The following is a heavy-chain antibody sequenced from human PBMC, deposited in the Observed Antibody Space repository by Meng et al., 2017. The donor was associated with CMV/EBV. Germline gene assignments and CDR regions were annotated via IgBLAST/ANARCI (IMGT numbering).Heavy chain of an antibody. CDR2: IKQDGSEK. D-gene: IGHD3-3*01. CDR1: GFTFSSYW. CDR3: ARGESSWSGYYLYYSMDV. Sequence: GESLKISCAASGFTFSSYWMSWVRQAPGKGLEWVANIKQDGSEKYYVDSVKGRFTISRDNAKNSLYLQMNSLRAEDTAVYYCARGESSWSGYYLYYSMDVWGQGTTVTVSS. V-gene: IGHV3-7*01. J-gene: IGHJ6*02.